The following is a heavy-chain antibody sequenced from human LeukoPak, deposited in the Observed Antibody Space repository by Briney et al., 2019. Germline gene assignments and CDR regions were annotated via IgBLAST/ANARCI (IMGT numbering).Heavy chain of an antibody. V-gene: IGHV1-69*13. CDR2: IIPIFGTA. CDR1: GGTFSSYA. D-gene: IGHD5-18*01. J-gene: IGHJ5*02. CDR3: ARVLRLNTAMVHNWFDP. Sequence: ASVKVSCKASGGTFSSYAISWVRQAPGQGLEWMGGIIPIFGTANYAQKFQGRVTITADESTSTAYMELSSLRSEDTAVYYCARVLRLNTAMVHNWFDPWGQGTLVTVSS.